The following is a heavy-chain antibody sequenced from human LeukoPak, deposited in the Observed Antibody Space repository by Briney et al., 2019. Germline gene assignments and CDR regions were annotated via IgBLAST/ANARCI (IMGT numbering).Heavy chain of an antibody. Sequence: LSLTCTVSGGSISSGGYYWSWIRQYPGKGLEWVSGISWNSGSIGYADSVKGRFTISRDNAKNSLYLQMNSLRAEDTALYYCAKDHRAFGYSSGWYVPDLPYYYYGMDVWGQGTTVTVSS. V-gene: IGHV3-9*01. CDR3: AKDHRAFGYSSGWYVPDLPYYYYGMDV. CDR2: ISWNSGSI. J-gene: IGHJ6*02. D-gene: IGHD6-19*01. CDR1: GGSISSGGYY.